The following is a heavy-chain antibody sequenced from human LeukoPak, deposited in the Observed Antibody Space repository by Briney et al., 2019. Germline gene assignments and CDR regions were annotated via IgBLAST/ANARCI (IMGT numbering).Heavy chain of an antibody. V-gene: IGHV4-39*01. Sequence: PSETLSLTCTVSGGSISSSSYYWGWIRQPPGKGLEWIGSIYYSGSTYYNPSLKSRVTISVDTSKNQCSLKLSSVTAADTAVYYCARRRDGDSNRGAFDIWGQGTMVTVSS. CDR3: ARRRDGDSNRGAFDI. CDR2: IYYSGST. D-gene: IGHD4-17*01. J-gene: IGHJ3*02. CDR1: GGSISSSSYY.